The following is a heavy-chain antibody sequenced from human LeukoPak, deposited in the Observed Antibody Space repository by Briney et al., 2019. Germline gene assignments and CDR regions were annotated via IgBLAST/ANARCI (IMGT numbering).Heavy chain of an antibody. V-gene: IGHV3-23*01. J-gene: IGHJ4*02. CDR1: GFTFSSYA. D-gene: IGHD6-19*01. CDR2: ISGSGGST. Sequence: GGSLRLSCAASGFTFSSYAMSWVRQAPGKGLEWVSAISGSGGSTYYADSVKGRFTISRDNSKNTLYLQMNSLRAEDTAVYYCAKLPPYSSGWYRGYCFDYWGQGTLVTVSS. CDR3: AKLPPYSSGWYRGYCFDY.